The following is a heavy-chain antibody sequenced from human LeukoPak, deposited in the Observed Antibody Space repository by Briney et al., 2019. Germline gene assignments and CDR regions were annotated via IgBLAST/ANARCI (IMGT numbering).Heavy chain of an antibody. CDR3: AKDTAVAGMDYYYGMDV. CDR1: GFTFDDYA. V-gene: IGHV3-9*01. CDR2: ISWNSGSI. J-gene: IGHJ6*02. D-gene: IGHD6-19*01. Sequence: GGSLRLSCAASGFTFDDYAMHWVRQAPGKGLEWVSGISWNSGSIGYADSVKGRFTISRDNAKNSLYLQMNSLRAEDTALYYCAKDTAVAGMDYYYGMDVWGQGTTVTVSS.